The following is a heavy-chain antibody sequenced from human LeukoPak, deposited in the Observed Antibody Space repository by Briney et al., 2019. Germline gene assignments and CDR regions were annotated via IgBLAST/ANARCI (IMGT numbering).Heavy chain of an antibody. CDR1: GYTFTSYD. D-gene: IGHD3-3*02. Sequence: GASVKVSCKASGYTFTSYDINWVRQATGQGLEWMGWMNPKSGNTGYAQKFQGRVTMTRNTSISTAYMELSSLRSEDTAVYYCARGLHRSHFWSGSYYYYYGMDVWGQGTTVTVSS. CDR2: MNPKSGNT. CDR3: ARGLHRSHFWSGSYYYYYGMDV. V-gene: IGHV1-8*01. J-gene: IGHJ6*02.